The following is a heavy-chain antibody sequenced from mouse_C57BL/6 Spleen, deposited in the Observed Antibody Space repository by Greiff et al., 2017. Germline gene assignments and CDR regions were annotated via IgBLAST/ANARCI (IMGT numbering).Heavy chain of an antibody. CDR2: IYPRSGNT. Sequence: QVQLKESGAELARPGASVKLSCKASGYTFTSYGISWVKQRTGQGLEWIGEIYPRSGNTYYNEKFKGKATLTADKSYSTAYMEIRSLTSEDSAVYFCARGDQIYYYGSSRSFYAMDYWGQGTSVTVSS. CDR1: GYTFTSYG. V-gene: IGHV1-81*01. D-gene: IGHD1-1*01. J-gene: IGHJ4*01. CDR3: ARGDQIYYYGSSRSFYAMDY.